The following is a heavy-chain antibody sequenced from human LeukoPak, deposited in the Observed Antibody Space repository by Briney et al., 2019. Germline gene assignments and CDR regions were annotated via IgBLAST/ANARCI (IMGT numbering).Heavy chain of an antibody. CDR2: IYYSGST. J-gene: IGHJ3*02. V-gene: IGHV4-30-4*08. CDR3: ASSGWSHDAFDI. CDR1: GGSISSGGYY. D-gene: IGHD6-19*01. Sequence: ASETLSLTCSVSGGSISSGGYYWSWIRQPPGKGLEWIGYIYYSGSTYYNPSLKSRVTISVDTSKNQFSLKLSSVTAADTAVYYCASSGWSHDAFDIWGQGTMVTVSS.